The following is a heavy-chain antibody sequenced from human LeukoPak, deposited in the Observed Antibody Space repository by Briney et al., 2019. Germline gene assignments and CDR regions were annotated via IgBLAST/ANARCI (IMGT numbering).Heavy chain of an antibody. J-gene: IGHJ3*01. Sequence: GGSRRLAWAAAGFTFSSYGMSWVRQAPGKGREWVSAFSATDGSAQYAESVEGRFTISRDNSKNTLFLQMNSLGAEDTAVYYCARAKIAAAGTGAFDVWGQGTLVTVSS. D-gene: IGHD6-13*01. V-gene: IGHV3-23*01. CDR1: GFTFSSYG. CDR2: FSATDGSA. CDR3: ARAKIAAAGTGAFDV.